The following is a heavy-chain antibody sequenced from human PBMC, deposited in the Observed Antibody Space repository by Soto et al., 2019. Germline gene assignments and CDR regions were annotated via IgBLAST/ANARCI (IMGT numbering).Heavy chain of an antibody. CDR3: ASDHTFYDSSGYYGY. CDR1: GFTFSSYG. V-gene: IGHV3-33*01. D-gene: IGHD3-22*01. CDR2: IWYDGSNK. Sequence: GGSLRLSCAASGFTFSSYGMHWVRQAPGKGLEWVAVIWYDGSNKYYADSVKGRFTISRDNSKNTLYLQMNSLRAEDTAVYYCASDHTFYDSSGYYGYWGQGTLVTVSS. J-gene: IGHJ4*02.